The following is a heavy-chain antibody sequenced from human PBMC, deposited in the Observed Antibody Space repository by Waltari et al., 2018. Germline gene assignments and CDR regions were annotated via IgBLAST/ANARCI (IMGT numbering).Heavy chain of an antibody. Sequence: QLQLQESGPGLVKPSETLSLTCTVSGGSISSSSYYWGWIRQPPGKGLEWIGSIYYSGSTYYNPSLKSRVTISVDTSKNQFSLKLSSVTAADMAVYYCARDAPRYLGYWGQGTLVTVSS. J-gene: IGHJ4*02. CDR2: IYYSGST. CDR3: ARDAPRYLGY. V-gene: IGHV4-39*07. CDR1: GGSISSSSYY.